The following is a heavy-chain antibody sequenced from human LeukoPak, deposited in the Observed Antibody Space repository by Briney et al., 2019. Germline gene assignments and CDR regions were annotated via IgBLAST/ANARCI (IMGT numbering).Heavy chain of an antibody. V-gene: IGHV4-34*01. CDR3: ARGMLMITFGGVIGYFDY. Sequence: PSETLSLTCAVYGGSFSGYYWSWIRQPPGKGLEWIGEINHSGSTNYNPPLKSRVTISVDTSKNQFSLKLSSVTAADTAVYYCARGMLMITFGGVIGYFDYWGQGTLVTVSS. J-gene: IGHJ4*02. D-gene: IGHD3-16*02. CDR1: GGSFSGYY. CDR2: INHSGST.